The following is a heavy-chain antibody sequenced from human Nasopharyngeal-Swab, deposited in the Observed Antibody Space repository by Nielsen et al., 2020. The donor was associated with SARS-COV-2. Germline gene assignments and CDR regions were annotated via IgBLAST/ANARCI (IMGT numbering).Heavy chain of an antibody. J-gene: IGHJ4*02. Sequence: GGSLRLFCAASGFTFSDYYMSWIRQAPGKGLEWVSYISSSSSYTNYADSVKGRFTISRDNAKNSLYLQMNSLRADDTAVYYCARGSIRGIIISDFDYWGQGTLVTVSS. V-gene: IGHV3-11*05. CDR2: ISSSSSYT. D-gene: IGHD3-10*01. CDR3: ARGSIRGIIISDFDY. CDR1: GFTFSDYY.